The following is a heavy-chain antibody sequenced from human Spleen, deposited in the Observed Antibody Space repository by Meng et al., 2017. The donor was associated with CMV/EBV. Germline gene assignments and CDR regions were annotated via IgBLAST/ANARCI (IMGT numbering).Heavy chain of an antibody. CDR2: MYYSGST. V-gene: IGHV4-59*01. CDR3: ASGTYYYDSSARYFDS. Sequence: SETLSLTCTVSGGSLSGYYWTWIRQPPGKGLEWIGFMYYSGSTNYNPSLRSRVSISAHTSNTQFSLKLSSVTAADTAMYYCASGTYYYDSSARYFDSWGQGTLVTVSS. J-gene: IGHJ4*02. D-gene: IGHD3-22*01. CDR1: GGSLSGYY.